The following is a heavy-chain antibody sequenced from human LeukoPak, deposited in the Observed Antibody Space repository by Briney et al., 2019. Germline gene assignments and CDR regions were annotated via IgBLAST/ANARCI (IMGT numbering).Heavy chain of an antibody. CDR1: GYTFINYG. V-gene: IGHV1-18*04. Sequence: ASVKVSCKASGYTFINYGISWIRQAPGQGLDWIGWISIYNGNTKSAEKFQDRVTMTTDTSTNTASMEMRSLKSDDTAVYFCARVHPSDAFDLWGQGTMVTGSS. J-gene: IGHJ3*01. CDR3: ARVHPSDAFDL. CDR2: ISIYNGNT.